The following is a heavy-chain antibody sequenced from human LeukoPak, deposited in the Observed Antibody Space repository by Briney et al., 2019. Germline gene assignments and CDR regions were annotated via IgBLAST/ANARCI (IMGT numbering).Heavy chain of an antibody. CDR1: GGSISSYY. CDR2: IYYSGST. J-gene: IGHJ4*02. Sequence: PSETLSLTCTVSGGSISSYYWGWIRQPPGKGLEWIGSIYYSGSTYYNPSLKSQVTISVDTSKNQFSLKLSSVTAADTAVYYCAREGQWDYYDSSGYYVIDYWGQGTLVTVSS. D-gene: IGHD3-22*01. CDR3: AREGQWDYYDSSGYYVIDY. V-gene: IGHV4-39*02.